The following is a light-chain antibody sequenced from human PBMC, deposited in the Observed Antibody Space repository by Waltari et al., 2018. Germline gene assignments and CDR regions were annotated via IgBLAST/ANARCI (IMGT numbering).Light chain of an antibody. CDR2: KAG. CDR3: QSADSSGTYPYV. CDR1: ALPKQY. J-gene: IGLJ1*01. V-gene: IGLV3-25*03. Sequence: SYELTQPPSVSVSPGQTARITCSGDALPKQYAYWYQQKPGQAPVLVIYKAGEGPSGIPGRFSGSSSGTTVTLTISGVQAEDEADYYCQSADSSGTYPYVFGTGTKVTVL.